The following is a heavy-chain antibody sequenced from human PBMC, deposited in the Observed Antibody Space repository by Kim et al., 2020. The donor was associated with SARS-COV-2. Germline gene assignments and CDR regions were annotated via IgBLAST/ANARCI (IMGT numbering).Heavy chain of an antibody. CDR3: ARDSYDSSGDGDAFDI. D-gene: IGHD3-22*01. V-gene: IGHV4-31*03. CDR2: IYYSGST. CDR1: GGSISSGGYY. J-gene: IGHJ3*02. Sequence: SETLSLTCTVSGGSISSGGYYWSWIRQHPGKGLEWIGYIYYSGSTYYNPSLKSRVTISVDTSKNQFSLKLSSVTAADTAVYYCARDSYDSSGDGDAFDIWGQGTMVTVSS.